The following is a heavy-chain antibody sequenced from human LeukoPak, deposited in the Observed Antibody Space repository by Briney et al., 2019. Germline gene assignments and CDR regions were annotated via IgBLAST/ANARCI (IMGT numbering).Heavy chain of an antibody. CDR2: INSKSDGGPT. J-gene: IGHJ4*02. V-gene: IGHV3-15*01. CDR3: ATGPLDY. CDR1: GFTFSNAW. Sequence: TGGSLRLSCIASGFTFSNAWMSWVRQVPGKGLEWIGRINSKSDGGPTVYTAPVKGRFSISRGDSKNTLFLQMNSLQTDDTTVYYCATGPLDYWGQGALVTVSS.